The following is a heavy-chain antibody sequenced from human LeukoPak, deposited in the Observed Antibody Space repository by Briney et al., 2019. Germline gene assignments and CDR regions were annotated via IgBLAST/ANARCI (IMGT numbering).Heavy chain of an antibody. V-gene: IGHV4-39*01. J-gene: IGHJ5*02. CDR3: ARSRRVYSGFNWFDP. CDR2: IYYSGST. D-gene: IGHD5-12*01. CDR1: GGSISSSSYY. Sequence: SETLSLTCTVSGGSISSSSYYWGWIRQPPGKGLEWIGSIYYSGSTYYNPSLKSRVTISVDTSKNQCSLKLSSVTAADTAVYYCARSRRVYSGFNWFDPWGQGTLVTVSS.